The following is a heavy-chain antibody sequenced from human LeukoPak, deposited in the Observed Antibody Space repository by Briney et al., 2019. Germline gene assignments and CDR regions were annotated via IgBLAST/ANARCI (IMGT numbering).Heavy chain of an antibody. V-gene: IGHV3-21*01. Sequence: GGSLRLSCAASGFTFSSFKMNWVRQAPGKGLEWVSSISSGRTYTYYADSVKGRFTISRENTKNSLFLQMNSLRAEDTAIYYCARGDRSAVFDYWGQGSLVTVSS. CDR1: GFTFSSFK. D-gene: IGHD6-13*01. CDR2: ISSGRTYT. CDR3: ARGDRSAVFDY. J-gene: IGHJ4*02.